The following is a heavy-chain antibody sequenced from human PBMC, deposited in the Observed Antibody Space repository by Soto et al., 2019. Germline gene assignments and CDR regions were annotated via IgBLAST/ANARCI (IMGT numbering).Heavy chain of an antibody. D-gene: IGHD5-18*01. CDR3: ARGPRRYSYYYYGMDV. CDR1: GYTFTSYD. J-gene: IGHJ6*02. V-gene: IGHV1-8*01. Sequence: ASVKVSCKASGYTFTSYDINWVRQATGQGLEWMGWMNPNSGNTGYAQKFQGRVTMTRNTSISTAYVELSSLRSEDTAVYYCARGPRRYSYYYYGMDVWGQGTTVTVSS. CDR2: MNPNSGNT.